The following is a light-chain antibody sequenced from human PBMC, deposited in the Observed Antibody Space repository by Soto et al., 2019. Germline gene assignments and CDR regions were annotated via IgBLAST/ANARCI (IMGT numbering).Light chain of an antibody. Sequence: DIQMTQSPSSLSASVGDRVTITCRASQSISSYLNWYQQKPGKAPKLLIYAASSLQSGVPSSFSGSGSGTDFTLTISSLQPEDFATYYFQQSYSTPSFTVGPGTKVDIK. CDR1: QSISSY. CDR2: AAS. CDR3: QQSYSTPSFT. J-gene: IGKJ3*01. V-gene: IGKV1-39*01.